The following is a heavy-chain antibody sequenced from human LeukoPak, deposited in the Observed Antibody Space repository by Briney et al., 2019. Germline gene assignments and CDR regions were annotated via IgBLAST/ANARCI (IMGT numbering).Heavy chain of an antibody. CDR3: ARDLTTFSNNDS. J-gene: IGHJ5*01. CDR2: IIPIFGTA. V-gene: IGHV1-69*13. CDR1: GGTFSSYA. Sequence: ASVKVSCKASGGTFSSYAISWVRQAPGQGLEWMGGIIPIFGTANYAQKFRGRVTITADESTSTAYMELSSLRPEDTAVYYCARDLTTFSNNDSWGQGTLVTVSS. D-gene: IGHD4-17*01.